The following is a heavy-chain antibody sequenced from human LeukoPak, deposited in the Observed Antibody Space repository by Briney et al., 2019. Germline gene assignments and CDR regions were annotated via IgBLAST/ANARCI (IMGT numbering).Heavy chain of an antibody. Sequence: SETLSLTCTVSGGSISSYYWSWIRQPAGKGLEWIGRFYTSGSTSYNPSLKSRVTMSVATSKTQFSLRLSSVTAADTAVYYCARATTEGGLWGYDFDFWGQGTLVTVSS. D-gene: IGHD4/OR15-4a*01. CDR3: ARATTEGGLWGYDFDF. V-gene: IGHV4-4*07. J-gene: IGHJ4*02. CDR1: GGSISSYY. CDR2: FYTSGST.